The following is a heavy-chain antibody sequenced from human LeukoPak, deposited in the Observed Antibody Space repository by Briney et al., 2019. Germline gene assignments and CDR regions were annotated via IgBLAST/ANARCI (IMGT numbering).Heavy chain of an antibody. J-gene: IGHJ2*01. Sequence: ASVKVSCKASGYTLTSYDINWVRQATGQGLEWMGWMNPNSGNTGYAQKFQGRVTMTRNTSISTAYMELSSLRSEDTAVYYCARTYSRYWYFDLWGRGTLVTVSS. CDR3: ARTYSRYWYFDL. D-gene: IGHD6-13*01. V-gene: IGHV1-8*01. CDR1: GYTLTSYD. CDR2: MNPNSGNT.